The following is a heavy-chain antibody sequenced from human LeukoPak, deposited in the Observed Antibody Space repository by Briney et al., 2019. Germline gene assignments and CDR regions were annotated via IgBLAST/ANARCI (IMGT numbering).Heavy chain of an antibody. CDR3: ARDSSITMIVVGNSFDI. J-gene: IGHJ3*02. D-gene: IGHD3-22*01. V-gene: IGHV3-30-3*01. Sequence: PGGSLRLSCAASGFTFSSYAMHWVRQAPGKGLEWVAVISYDGSNKYYADSVKGRFTISRDNSKNTLYLQMNSLRAEDTAVYYCARDSSITMIVVGNSFDIWGQGTMVTVSS. CDR2: ISYDGSNK. CDR1: GFTFSSYA.